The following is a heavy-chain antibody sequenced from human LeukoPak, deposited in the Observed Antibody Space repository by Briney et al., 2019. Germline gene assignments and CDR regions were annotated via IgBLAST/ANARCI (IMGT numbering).Heavy chain of an antibody. V-gene: IGHV3-73*01. D-gene: IGHD6-13*01. CDR1: GFTFSGSA. CDR3: TSRGTVIAAAGTQTSNY. CDR2: IRSKANSYAT. J-gene: IGHJ4*02. Sequence: AGGPLRLSCAASGFTFSGSAMHWVRQASGKGLEWVGRIRSKANSYATAYAASVKGRFTISRDDSKNTAYLQMNSLKTEDTAVYYCTSRGTVIAAAGTQTSNYWGQGTLVIVSS.